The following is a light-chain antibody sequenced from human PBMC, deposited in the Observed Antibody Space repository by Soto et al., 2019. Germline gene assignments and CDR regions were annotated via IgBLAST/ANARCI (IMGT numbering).Light chain of an antibody. Sequence: DIQLTQSPSFLSASVGDRVTITCRASQGFGSYLAWYQQKPGKAPKLLIYGASTLPSGVPSRFSGSGSGTEFTLTISSLQPEDSATYYCQQLVSYPLTFGGGTKVEIK. CDR1: QGFGSY. CDR3: QQLVSYPLT. V-gene: IGKV1-9*01. J-gene: IGKJ4*01. CDR2: GAS.